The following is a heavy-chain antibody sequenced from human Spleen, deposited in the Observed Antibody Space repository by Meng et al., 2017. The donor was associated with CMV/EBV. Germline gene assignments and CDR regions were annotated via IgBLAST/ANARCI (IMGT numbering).Heavy chain of an antibody. Sequence: SGGTLNMSTIGWGRQAPGQGLGWMGGIIPIFGTPNYAQKFQGRVTITTDESTSTAYMELRSLRSEDTAVYYCARGKPQAYYYGMDVWGQGTAVTVSS. CDR1: GGTLNMST. CDR3: ARGKPQAYYYGMDV. V-gene: IGHV1-69*05. CDR2: IIPIFGTP. J-gene: IGHJ6*02.